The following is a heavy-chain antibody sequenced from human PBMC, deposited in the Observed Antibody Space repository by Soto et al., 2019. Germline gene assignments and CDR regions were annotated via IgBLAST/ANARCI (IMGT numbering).Heavy chain of an antibody. J-gene: IGHJ4*02. D-gene: IGHD2-2*02. CDR1: GFTVSSNY. V-gene: IGHV3-53*01. Sequence: GGSLRLSCAASGFTVSSNYMSWVRQAPGKGLEWVSVIYSGGSTYYADSVKGRFTISRDNSKNTLYLQMNSLRAEDTAVYYCAVTTEYLAPFAYWGQGTLVTVSS. CDR2: IYSGGST. CDR3: AVTTEYLAPFAY.